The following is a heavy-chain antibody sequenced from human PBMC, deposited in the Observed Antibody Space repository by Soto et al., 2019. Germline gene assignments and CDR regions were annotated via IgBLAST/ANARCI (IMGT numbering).Heavy chain of an antibody. V-gene: IGHV1-3*01. Sequence: GASVKVSCKASGYTFTSYAMHWVRQAPGQRLEWMGWINAGNGNTKYSQKFQGRVTITRDTSASTAYMELSSLRSEDTAVYYCARDGQYYYESFEYWGQGTLVTVSS. CDR2: INAGNGNT. CDR3: ARDGQYYYESFEY. D-gene: IGHD3-22*01. CDR1: GYTFTSYA. J-gene: IGHJ4*02.